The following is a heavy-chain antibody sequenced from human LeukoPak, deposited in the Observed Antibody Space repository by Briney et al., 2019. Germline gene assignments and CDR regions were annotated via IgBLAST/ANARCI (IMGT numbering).Heavy chain of an antibody. CDR3: ARVPGYCSSTSCSQDFDY. V-gene: IGHV3-66*01. Sequence: TGGSLRLSCAASGFTVSTNYMSWVRQAPGKGLEWVSVIYSGDSTYYADSVKGRFTISRDNAKNTLYLQMNSLRAEDTAVYYCARVPGYCSSTSCSQDFDYWGQGTLVTVSS. CDR2: IYSGDST. D-gene: IGHD2-2*01. CDR1: GFTVSTNY. J-gene: IGHJ4*02.